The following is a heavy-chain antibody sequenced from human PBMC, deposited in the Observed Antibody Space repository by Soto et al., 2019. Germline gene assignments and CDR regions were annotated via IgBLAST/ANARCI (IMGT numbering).Heavy chain of an antibody. CDR1: GFTLSDYG. CDR3: AKDMTPRAPRPDR. CDR2: ILYDGSDK. Sequence: GGSLRLSCAASGFTLSDYGMHWVRQAPGKGLEWVALILYDGSDKYYADSVKGRFTISRDLSKNTLYLQMNGQRVDDTAVYYCAKDMTPRAPRPDRWGQGTLVTVSS. D-gene: IGHD3-16*01. V-gene: IGHV3-30*18. J-gene: IGHJ5*02.